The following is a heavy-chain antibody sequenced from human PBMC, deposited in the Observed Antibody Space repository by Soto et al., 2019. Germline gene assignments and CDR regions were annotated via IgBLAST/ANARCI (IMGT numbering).Heavy chain of an antibody. D-gene: IGHD6-6*01. J-gene: IGHJ4*02. CDR3: AKDMFSSSSAATFDY. V-gene: IGHV3-9*01. Sequence: EVQLVEPGGGLAQPGRSLRLSCAASGFIFDDYAMHWVRQAPGKGLEWVSGISWQSGSIRYADSVKGRFTISRDNAKNSLYLQMNSLRVEDTALYYCAKDMFSSSSAATFDYWGQGILVTVSS. CDR1: GFIFDDYA. CDR2: ISWQSGSI.